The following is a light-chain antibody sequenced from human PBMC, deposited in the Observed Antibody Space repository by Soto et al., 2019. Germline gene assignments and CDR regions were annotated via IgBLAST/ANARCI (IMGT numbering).Light chain of an antibody. CDR2: SNN. J-gene: IGLJ1*01. CDR3: AAWGDSLHGYV. CDR1: SSDIGSNT. V-gene: IGLV1-44*01. Sequence: QSVLTQPPSASGTPGQRVTISCSGSSSDIGSNTINWYQQLPGTAPKLLIYSNNQRPSGVPDRFSASKSGPSASLAISGLQYEDEAAYYCAAWGDSLHGYVFGTGTKVTVL.